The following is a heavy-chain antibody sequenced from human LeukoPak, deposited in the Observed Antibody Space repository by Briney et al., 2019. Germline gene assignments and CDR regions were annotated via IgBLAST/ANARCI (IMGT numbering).Heavy chain of an antibody. D-gene: IGHD6-19*01. CDR2: ISHIGNA. Sequence: SETLSLTCGVHGGSFSDYYWTWIRQPPGRDLEWIGEISHIGNAIYSPSLTSRVTISIDTSHNQFSLKLTSVTAADTALYYCARGVQKSGWYLDSWGQGTLVTVSS. CDR1: GGSFSDYY. CDR3: ARGVQKSGWYLDS. J-gene: IGHJ4*02. V-gene: IGHV4-34*01.